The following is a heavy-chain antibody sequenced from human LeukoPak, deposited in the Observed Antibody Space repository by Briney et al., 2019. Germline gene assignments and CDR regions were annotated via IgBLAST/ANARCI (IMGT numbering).Heavy chain of an antibody. CDR2: INHSGST. J-gene: IGHJ6*03. CDR3: ARGGPGYYYYYMDV. V-gene: IGHV4-34*01. Sequence: PSETLSLTCAVYGGSFSGYYWSWIRQPPGKGLEWIGEINHSGSTNYNPSLKSRVTISVDTSKNQFSLKLSSVTAADTAVYYCARGGPGYYYYYMDVWAKGTTVTVSS. CDR1: GGSFSGYY.